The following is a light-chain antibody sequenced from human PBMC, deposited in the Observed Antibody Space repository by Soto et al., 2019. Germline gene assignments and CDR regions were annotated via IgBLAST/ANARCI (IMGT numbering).Light chain of an antibody. CDR3: QHYNNWPWT. Sequence: DIQMTQSPSSLATSLGDRVTITCQASQDISNYLNWYQQKPGKAPKLLIYRASSLEFGVPSRFSGSGSGIEFTLTISSLQSDDFAVYYCQHYNNWPWTVGQGTKVDIK. V-gene: IGKV1-33*01. CDR2: RAS. J-gene: IGKJ1*01. CDR1: QDISNY.